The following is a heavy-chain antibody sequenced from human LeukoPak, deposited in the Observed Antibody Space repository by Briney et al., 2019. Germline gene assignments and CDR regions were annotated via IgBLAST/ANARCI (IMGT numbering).Heavy chain of an antibody. D-gene: IGHD2-2*01. Sequence: SVKVSCKASGGTFSSYAISWVRQAPGQGLEWMGGIIPIFGTANYAQKFQGRVTITADESTSTAYMELSSLRSEDTAVYYCARGTRTCSSTSCYSFWFDPWGQGTLVTVSS. V-gene: IGHV1-69*13. CDR3: ARGTRTCSSTSCYSFWFDP. CDR1: GGTFSSYA. J-gene: IGHJ5*02. CDR2: IIPIFGTA.